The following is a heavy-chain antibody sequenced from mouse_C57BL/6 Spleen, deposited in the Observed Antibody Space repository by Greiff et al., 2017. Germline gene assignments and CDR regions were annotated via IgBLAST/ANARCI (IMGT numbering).Heavy chain of an antibody. CDR3: ASPGSSYLGSDAMDY. D-gene: IGHD1-1*01. J-gene: IGHJ4*01. V-gene: IGHV1-9*01. CDR1: GYTFTGYW. Sequence: VRLQQSGAELMKPGASVKLSCKATGYTFTGYWIEWVKQRPGHGLEWIGEILPGSGSTNYNEKVKGKATFTADTSSNTAYMQLSSLTTEDSAIYYCASPGSSYLGSDAMDYWGQGTSVTVSS. CDR2: ILPGSGST.